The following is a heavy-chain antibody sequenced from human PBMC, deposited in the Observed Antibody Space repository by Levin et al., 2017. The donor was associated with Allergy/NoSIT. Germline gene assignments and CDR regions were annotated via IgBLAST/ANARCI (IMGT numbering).Heavy chain of an antibody. CDR3: STENYYENSGYPRDSDGFDI. Sequence: GGSLRLSCAAYGFTFSNAWMNWIRQSPGKGLEWVGRVKSKSNGGTTDYAAPVKGRFTVSRDDSKNMLYLQMNSLRNEDTAVYYCSTENYYENSGYPRDSDGFDIWGQGTMVTVSS. D-gene: IGHD3-22*01. CDR2: VKSKSNGGTT. V-gene: IGHV3-15*01. CDR1: GFTFSNAW. J-gene: IGHJ3*02.